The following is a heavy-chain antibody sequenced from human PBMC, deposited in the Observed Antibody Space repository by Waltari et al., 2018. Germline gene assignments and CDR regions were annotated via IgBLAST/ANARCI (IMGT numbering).Heavy chain of an antibody. Sequence: GMVKPGASVRVSCKASGYSFRRSDISWVRQAPGQGLEWMGWMNTNSGNTGYAEKFQGRVTITRNTSINTAYMDLSGLRSEDTAVYYCARGSGDLDIWGQGTMVTVSS. CDR2: MNTNSGNT. V-gene: IGHV1-8*03. J-gene: IGHJ3*02. CDR1: GYSFRRSD. CDR3: ARGSGDLDI. D-gene: IGHD2-21*01.